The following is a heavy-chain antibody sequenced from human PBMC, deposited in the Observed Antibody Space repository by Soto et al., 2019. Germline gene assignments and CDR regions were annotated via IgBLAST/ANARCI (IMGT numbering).Heavy chain of an antibody. J-gene: IGHJ5*02. CDR3: ARDTSGYDNGFDP. Sequence: GGSLRLSCAASGFTFSSYAMHWVRQAPGKGLEWVAVISYDGSNKYYADSVKGRFTISRDNSKNTLYLQMNSLRAEDTAVYYCARDTSGYDNGFDPWGQGTLVTVSS. CDR2: ISYDGSNK. D-gene: IGHD5-12*01. V-gene: IGHV3-30*04. CDR1: GFTFSSYA.